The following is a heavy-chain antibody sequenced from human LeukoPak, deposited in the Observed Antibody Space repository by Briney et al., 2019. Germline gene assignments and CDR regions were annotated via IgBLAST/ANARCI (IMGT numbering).Heavy chain of an antibody. CDR3: AKDMVRGVNSGFDY. V-gene: IGHV3-53*01. CDR2: IYSGGST. J-gene: IGHJ4*02. D-gene: IGHD3-10*01. CDR1: GFTVSSNY. Sequence: PGGSLRLSCAASGFTVSSNYMSWVRQAPGKGLEWVSVIYSGGSTYYADSVKGRFTISRDNSKNTLYLQMNSLRAEDTAVYYCAKDMVRGVNSGFDYWGQGTLVTVSS.